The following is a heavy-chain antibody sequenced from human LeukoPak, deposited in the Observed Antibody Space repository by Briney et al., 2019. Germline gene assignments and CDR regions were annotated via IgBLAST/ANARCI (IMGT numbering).Heavy chain of an antibody. CDR1: GFTFSAYS. J-gene: IGHJ3*02. CDR3: AVNDAFDI. V-gene: IGHV3-21*01. Sequence: GGSLRLSCAASGFTFSAYSMIWVRQAPGKGLEWVSSISSGSSYIYYADSVKGRFTISRDNAKNSLYLQMNSLRAEDTAVYYCAVNDAFDIWGQGTMVTVSS. CDR2: ISSGSSYI.